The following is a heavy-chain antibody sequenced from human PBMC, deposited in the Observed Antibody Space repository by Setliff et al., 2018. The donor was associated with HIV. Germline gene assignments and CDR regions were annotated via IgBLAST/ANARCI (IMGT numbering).Heavy chain of an antibody. J-gene: IGHJ4*02. CDR1: GGPSTDHY. Sequence: SETLSLTCAVYGGPSTDHYWNWIRQSPGMGLEWIAEIHHTGYINYNPSLRSRVSVSRDTSTSTAYMELRSLRPDDTAVYYCAREEYQLLSHWGQGTLVTVSS. CDR3: AREEYQLLSH. D-gene: IGHD1-26*01. CDR2: IHHTGYI. V-gene: IGHV4-34*01.